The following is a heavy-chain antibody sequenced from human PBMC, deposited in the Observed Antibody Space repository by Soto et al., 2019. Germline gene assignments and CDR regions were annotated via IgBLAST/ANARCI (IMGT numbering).Heavy chain of an antibody. CDR1: GYTFTSYG. CDR2: ISAYNGNT. Sequence: SVKVSCKASGYTFTSYGISWVRQAPGQGLEWMGWISAYNGNTNYAQKLQGRVTMTTDTSTSTAYMELRSLRSDDTAVYYCARDHYYGSGSYPPRSQTFHPCGQGTLVTVSS. CDR3: ARDHYYGSGSYPPRSQTFHP. J-gene: IGHJ5*02. D-gene: IGHD3-10*01. V-gene: IGHV1-18*01.